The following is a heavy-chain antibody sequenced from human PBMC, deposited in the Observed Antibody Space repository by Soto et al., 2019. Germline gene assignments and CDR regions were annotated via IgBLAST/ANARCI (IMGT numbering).Heavy chain of an antibody. D-gene: IGHD3-10*01. CDR1: GFTFSHYG. Sequence: PGGSLRLSCAASGFTFSHYGMQWVRQAPSKGLEWVAVISYDGSNKYYADSVKGRFTISRDNSKNTLYLQLYSLRAEDTAVYYCAKGYYGSGSYEPFDYWGQGTLVTVSS. V-gene: IGHV3-30*18. J-gene: IGHJ4*02. CDR3: AKGYYGSGSYEPFDY. CDR2: ISYDGSNK.